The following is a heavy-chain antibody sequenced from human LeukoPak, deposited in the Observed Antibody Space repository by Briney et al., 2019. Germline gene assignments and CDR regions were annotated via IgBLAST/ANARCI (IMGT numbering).Heavy chain of an antibody. D-gene: IGHD2-21*02. CDR1: GGSISSYY. J-gene: IGHJ2*01. CDR2: IYYSGST. CDR3: ARGGVVTAMGTRYWYFDL. Sequence: PSETLSLTCTVSGGSISSYYWSWIRQPPGKGLEWIGYIYYSGSTNYNPSLKSRVTISVDTSKNQFSLKLSSVTAADTAVYHCARGGVVTAMGTRYWYFDLWGRGTLVTVSS. V-gene: IGHV4-59*01.